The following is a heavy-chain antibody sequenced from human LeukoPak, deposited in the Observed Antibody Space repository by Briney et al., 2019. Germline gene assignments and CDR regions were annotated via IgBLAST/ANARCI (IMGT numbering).Heavy chain of an antibody. CDR1: GYTFTGNY. J-gene: IGHJ4*02. V-gene: IGHV1-2*02. D-gene: IGHD2-2*01. CDR2: INPNSGGT. CDR3: ARDGPMPYDD. Sequence: ASVKVSCKASGYTFTGNYMNRVRQAPGQGLEWMGWINPNSGGTNYAQKFQGRVTMTRDTSISTAYMELSGLRSDDTAVYYCARDGPMPYDDWGQGTLVTVSS.